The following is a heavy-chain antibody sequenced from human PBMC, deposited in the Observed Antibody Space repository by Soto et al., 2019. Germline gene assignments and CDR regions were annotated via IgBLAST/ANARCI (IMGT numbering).Heavy chain of an antibody. J-gene: IGHJ5*02. CDR3: ARVGTAMHWFDP. CDR1: GGTFSSYA. V-gene: IGHV1-69*13. CDR2: IIPIFGTA. D-gene: IGHD2-2*01. Sequence: GASVKVSCKASGGTFSSYAISWVRQAPGQGLEWMGGIIPIFGTANYAQKFQGRVTITADESTSTAYMELSSLRSEDTAVYYCARVGTAMHWFDPWGQGTLVTVSP.